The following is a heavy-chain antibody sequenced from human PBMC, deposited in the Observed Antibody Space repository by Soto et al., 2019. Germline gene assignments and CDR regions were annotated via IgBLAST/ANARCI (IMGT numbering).Heavy chain of an antibody. CDR1: GYTFTGYY. V-gene: IGHV1-2*02. D-gene: IGHD5-12*01. J-gene: IGHJ4*02. CDR2: INPNSGGT. CDR3: ARDSARGYSGYDSDY. Sequence: APVNVSCQASGYTFTGYYMHWVRRAPGQGLEWMGWINPNSGGTNYAQKRQGRVTMTTDRSTSTAYMELRSLRSDDTAVYYCARDSARGYSGYDSDYWGQGTLVTVSS.